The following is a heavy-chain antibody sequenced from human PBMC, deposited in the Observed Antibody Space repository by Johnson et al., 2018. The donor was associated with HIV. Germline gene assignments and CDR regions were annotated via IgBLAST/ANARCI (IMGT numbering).Heavy chain of an antibody. J-gene: IGHJ3*02. V-gene: IGHV3-20*04. CDR3: ARDAILSPGAFDI. D-gene: IGHD2-21*01. CDR1: GFTFSNYW. Sequence: VQLVESGGGVVQPGRSLRLSCAASGFTFSNYWMHWVRQAPGKGLEWVSSFSRSGGTTAYAASVRGRFTISRDNAKNSLYLQMNSLRDEDTAVYYCARDAILSPGAFDIWGQGTMVTVSS. CDR2: FSRSGGTT.